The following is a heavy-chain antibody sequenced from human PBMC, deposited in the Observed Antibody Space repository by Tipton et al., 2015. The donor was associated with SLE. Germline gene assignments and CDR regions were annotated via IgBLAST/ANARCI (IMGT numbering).Heavy chain of an antibody. Sequence: SLRLSCAASGFTFSSYAMHWVRQAPGKGLEWVAVISYDGSNKYYADSVKGRFTISRDNSKNTVCLQMNSLRGEDTAVYYCARQDVWRGFPSHFDSWGLGTLVTVSS. CDR3: ARQDVWRGFPSHFDS. D-gene: IGHD3-16*01. J-gene: IGHJ4*02. CDR1: GFTFSSYA. CDR2: ISYDGSNK. V-gene: IGHV3-30*04.